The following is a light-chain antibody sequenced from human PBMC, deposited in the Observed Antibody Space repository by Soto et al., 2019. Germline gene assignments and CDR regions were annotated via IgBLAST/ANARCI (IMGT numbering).Light chain of an antibody. CDR3: QQYNSYPVT. J-gene: IGKJ3*01. Sequence: DIQMTQSPSTLSASVGDGVTITCRASQSISSWLAWYQQKPGKAPKLLIYDASSLESGVPSRFSGSGSGTEITLTISSLQPDDFATYYCQQYNSYPVTFGPGTKVDIK. CDR1: QSISSW. V-gene: IGKV1-5*01. CDR2: DAS.